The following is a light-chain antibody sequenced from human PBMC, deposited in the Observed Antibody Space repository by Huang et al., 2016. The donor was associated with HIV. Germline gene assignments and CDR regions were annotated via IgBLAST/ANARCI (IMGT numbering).Light chain of an antibody. J-gene: IGKJ4*01. CDR3: QQYSSSPLT. Sequence: EFVLTQSPGTLSLSPGERATLSCRASQSVSSSYLAWYQQKPGKAPRLLIYGASSRATGIPDRFSGSGSGTDFTLTISRLEPEDFAVYYCQQYSSSPLTFGGGTKVEIK. CDR1: QSVSSSY. V-gene: IGKV3-20*01. CDR2: GAS.